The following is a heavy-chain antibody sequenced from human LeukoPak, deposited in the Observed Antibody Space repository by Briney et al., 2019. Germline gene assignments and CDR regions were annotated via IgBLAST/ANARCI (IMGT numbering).Heavy chain of an antibody. J-gene: IGHJ4*02. D-gene: IGHD3-9*01. CDR1: GGTFSSYA. Sequence: GSSVKVSCKASGGTFSSYAISWVRQAPGQGLEWMGGIIPIFGTANYAQKFQGRVTITADESTSTAYMELSSLRSEDTAVYYCACTDILTGYSHFDYWGQGTLVTVSS. CDR3: ACTDILTGYSHFDY. V-gene: IGHV1-69*01. CDR2: IIPIFGTA.